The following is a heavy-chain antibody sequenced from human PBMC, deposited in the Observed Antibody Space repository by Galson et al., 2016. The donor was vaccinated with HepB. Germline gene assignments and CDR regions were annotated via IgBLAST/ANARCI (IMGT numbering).Heavy chain of an antibody. CDR1: GGSISSGGYY. CDR3: AMGLCSSTSCFWDPYFDY. V-gene: IGHV4-31*03. Sequence: TLSLTCTVSGGSISSGGYYWSWIRQHPGKGLEWIGYIYYSGSTYYNPSLKSRVTISVDTSKNQFSLKLSSVNAADTAVYYCAMGLCSSTSCFWDPYFDYWGQGTLVTVSS. CDR2: IYYSGST. D-gene: IGHD2-2*01. J-gene: IGHJ4*02.